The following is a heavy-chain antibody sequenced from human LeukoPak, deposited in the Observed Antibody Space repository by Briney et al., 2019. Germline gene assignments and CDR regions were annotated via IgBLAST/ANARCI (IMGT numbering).Heavy chain of an antibody. D-gene: IGHD6-13*01. Sequence: GGSLGLSCAASGFTFTNYWMGWVRQAPGKGLEWVSAISGSGGSTYYADSVKGRFTISRDNSKNTLYLQMNSLRAEDTAVYYCAKLLDSSSWYWDYFDYWGQGTLVTVSS. J-gene: IGHJ4*02. V-gene: IGHV3-23*01. CDR1: GFTFTNYW. CDR3: AKLLDSSSWYWDYFDY. CDR2: ISGSGGST.